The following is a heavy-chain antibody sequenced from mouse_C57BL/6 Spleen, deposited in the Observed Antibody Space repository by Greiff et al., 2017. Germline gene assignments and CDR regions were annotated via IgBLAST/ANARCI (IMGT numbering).Heavy chain of an antibody. J-gene: IGHJ1*03. Sequence: QVQLQQPGAELVRPGSSVKLSCKASGYTFTSYWMDWVKQRPGQGLEWIGNIYPSDSETHYNQKFKDKATLTVDKSSSTAYMQLSSLTSEDSAVYCCGRRGVGTGWYFDVWGTGTTVTVSS. D-gene: IGHD4-1*01. CDR1: GYTFTSYW. CDR2: IYPSDSET. CDR3: GRRGVGTGWYFDV. V-gene: IGHV1-61*01.